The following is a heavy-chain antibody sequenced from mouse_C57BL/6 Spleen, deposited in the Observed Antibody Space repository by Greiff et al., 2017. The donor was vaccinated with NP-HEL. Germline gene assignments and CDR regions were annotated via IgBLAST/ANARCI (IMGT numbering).Heavy chain of an antibody. D-gene: IGHD3-2*02. V-gene: IGHV5-6*01. J-gene: IGHJ4*01. CDR2: ISSGGSYT. CDR1: GFTFSSYG. CDR3: ARQADSAGDYYAMDY. Sequence: EVKVVESGGDLVKPGGSLKLSCAASGFTFSSYGMSWVRQTPDKRLEWVATISSGGSYTYYPDSVKGRFTISSDNAKNTLYQQMSSLKSEDTAMYYCARQADSAGDYYAMDYWGQGTSVTVAS.